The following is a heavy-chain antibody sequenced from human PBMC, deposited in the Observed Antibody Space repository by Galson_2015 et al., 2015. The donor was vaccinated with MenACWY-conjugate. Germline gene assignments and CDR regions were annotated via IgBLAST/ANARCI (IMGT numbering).Heavy chain of an antibody. CDR1: GYTFTSYA. Sequence: SVKVSCKASGYTFTSYAMHWVRQAPGQRLEWMGWINAGNGNTKYSQKFQGRVTITRDTSASTAYMELSSLRSEDTAVYYCARGQYIGDDAFDIWGQGTMVTVSS. V-gene: IGHV1-3*01. CDR3: ARGQYIGDDAFDI. J-gene: IGHJ3*02. D-gene: IGHD5-12*01. CDR2: INAGNGNT.